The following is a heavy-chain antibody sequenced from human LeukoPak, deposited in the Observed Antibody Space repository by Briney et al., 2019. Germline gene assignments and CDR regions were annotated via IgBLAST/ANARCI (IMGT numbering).Heavy chain of an antibody. CDR2: IYYSGST. J-gene: IGHJ4*02. CDR3: AALYGDYGSDY. CDR1: GGSISSGDYY. D-gene: IGHD4-17*01. V-gene: IGHV4-30-4*08. Sequence: SETLSLTCTVSGGSISSGDYYWRWIRQPPGKGLEWIGYIYYSGSTYYNPSLKSRVTISVHTSKNQFSLKLSSVTAADTAVYYCAALYGDYGSDYWGQGTLVTVSS.